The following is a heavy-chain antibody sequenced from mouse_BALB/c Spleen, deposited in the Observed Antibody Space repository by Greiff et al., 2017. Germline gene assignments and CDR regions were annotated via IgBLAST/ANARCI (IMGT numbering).Heavy chain of an antibody. V-gene: IGHV14-3*02. CDR3: ARNYGHYYAMDY. D-gene: IGHD1-2*01. Sequence: EVQLQQSGAELVKPGASVKLSCTASGFNIKDTYMHWVKQRPEQGLEWIGRIDPANGNTKYDLKFQGKATITADTSSNTAYLQLSSLTSEDTAVYYCARNYGHYYAMDYWGQGTSVTVSA. CDR1: GFNIKDTY. CDR2: IDPANGNT. J-gene: IGHJ4*01.